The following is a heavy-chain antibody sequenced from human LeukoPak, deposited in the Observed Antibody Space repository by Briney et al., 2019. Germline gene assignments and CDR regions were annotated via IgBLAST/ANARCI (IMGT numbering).Heavy chain of an antibody. J-gene: IGHJ4*02. CDR2: ISGSGDST. Sequence: GGSLRLSCAASGFTFSTYAVNWVRQAPGKGLEWVSTISGSGDSTYYADSVKGRFTISRDNSKDTLYLQMSSVRVDDTAVYYCARDRGRYYDSRGFYWGYYLDYWGQGTLVTVSS. D-gene: IGHD3-22*01. CDR1: GFTFSTYA. CDR3: ARDRGRYYDSRGFYWGYYLDY. V-gene: IGHV3-23*01.